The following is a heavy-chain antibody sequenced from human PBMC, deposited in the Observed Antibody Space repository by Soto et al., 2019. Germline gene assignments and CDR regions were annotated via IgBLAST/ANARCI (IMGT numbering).Heavy chain of an antibody. Sequence: TGGSLRLSCAASGFTFSSYWMSWVRQAPGKGLEWVANIKQDGSEKYYVDSVKGRFTISRDNAKNSLYLQMNSLRAEDTAVYYCARDKGSIVGATRLTYYYYYGMDVWGQGTTVTVSS. J-gene: IGHJ6*02. V-gene: IGHV3-7*03. CDR3: ARDKGSIVGATRLTYYYYYGMDV. D-gene: IGHD1-26*01. CDR1: GFTFSSYW. CDR2: IKQDGSEK.